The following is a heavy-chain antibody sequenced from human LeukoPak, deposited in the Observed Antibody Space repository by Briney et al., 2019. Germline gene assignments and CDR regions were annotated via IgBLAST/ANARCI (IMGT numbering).Heavy chain of an antibody. CDR2: IRYDGSNK. CDR1: GFTFSSYG. CDR3: ARDLEAVAGSYYYYGMDV. J-gene: IGHJ6*02. Sequence: GGSLRLSCAASGFTFSSYGMHWVRQAPGKGLEWVAFIRYDGSNKYYADSVKGRFTISRDNSKNTLYLQMNSLRAEDTAVYYCARDLEAVAGSYYYYGMDVWGQGTTVTVSS. V-gene: IGHV3-30*02. D-gene: IGHD6-19*01.